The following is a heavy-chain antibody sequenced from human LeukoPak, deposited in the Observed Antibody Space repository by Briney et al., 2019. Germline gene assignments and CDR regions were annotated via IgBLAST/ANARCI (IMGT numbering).Heavy chain of an antibody. CDR1: GFTFSSYG. Sequence: GGSLRLSCAASGFTFSSYGMHWVRQAPGKGLEWVAFIRYDGSNKYYADSVKGRFTISRDNSKNTLYLQMNSLRAEDTAVYYCAKDALEMATRHSFDYWGQGTLVTVSS. CDR3: AKDALEMATRHSFDY. V-gene: IGHV3-30*02. D-gene: IGHD5-24*01. J-gene: IGHJ4*02. CDR2: IRYDGSNK.